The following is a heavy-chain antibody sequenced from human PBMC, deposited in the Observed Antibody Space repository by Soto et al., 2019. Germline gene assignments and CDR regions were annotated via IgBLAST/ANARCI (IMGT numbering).Heavy chain of an antibody. V-gene: IGHV3-21*01. CDR2: ISSSSSYI. D-gene: IGHD6-13*01. J-gene: IGHJ4*02. CDR1: GFTFSSYS. Sequence: GGSLRLSCAASGFTFSSYSMNWVRQAPGKGLEWVSSISSSSSYIYYADSVRGRFTISRDNAKNSLYLQMNSLRAEDTAVYYCASFEGIAAAGTSAYWGQGTLVTVSS. CDR3: ASFEGIAAAGTSAY.